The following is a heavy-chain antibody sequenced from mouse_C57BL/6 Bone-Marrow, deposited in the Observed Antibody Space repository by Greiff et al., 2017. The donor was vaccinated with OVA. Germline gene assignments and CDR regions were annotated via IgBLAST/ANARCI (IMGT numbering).Heavy chain of an antibody. CDR1: GYTFTSYW. CDR2: INPSNGGT. V-gene: IGHV1-53*01. Sequence: VQLQQPGTELVKPGASVKLSCKASGYTFTSYWMHWVKQRPGQGLEWIGNINPSNGGTNYNEKFKSKAPLTVDKSSSTAYMHLNRLTSEDSAVYYCASDSNPYAMDDWGQGTSVTVSS. J-gene: IGHJ4*01. CDR3: ASDSNPYAMDD. D-gene: IGHD2-5*01.